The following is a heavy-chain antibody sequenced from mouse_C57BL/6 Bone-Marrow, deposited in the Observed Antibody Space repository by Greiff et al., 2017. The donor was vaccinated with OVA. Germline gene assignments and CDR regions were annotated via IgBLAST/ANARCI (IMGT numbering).Heavy chain of an antibody. CDR1: GYTFTSYW. Sequence: QVQLQQPGAELVRPGSSVKLSCKASGYTFTSYWMDWVKQRPGQGLEWIGNIYPSDSETHYNQKFKDKATLTVDKSSSTAYMQLSSLTSEDSAVYYGARGGSSPPWFAYWGQGTLVTVSA. J-gene: IGHJ3*01. CDR3: ARGGSSPPWFAY. D-gene: IGHD1-1*01. CDR2: IYPSDSET. V-gene: IGHV1-61*01.